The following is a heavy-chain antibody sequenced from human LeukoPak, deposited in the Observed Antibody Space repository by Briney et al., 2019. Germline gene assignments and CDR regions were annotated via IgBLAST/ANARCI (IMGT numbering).Heavy chain of an antibody. CDR2: IYYSGST. CDR1: GGSISSYY. V-gene: IGHV4-59*01. D-gene: IGHD5-24*01. Sequence: PSETLSLTCTVSGGSISSYYWSWIRQPPGKGLEWIGYIYYSGSTNYNPSLKSRVTISVDTSKNQFSLKLSSVTAADTAVYYCARHIQSDDAFDIWGQGTMVTVSS. CDR3: ARHIQSDDAFDI. J-gene: IGHJ3*02.